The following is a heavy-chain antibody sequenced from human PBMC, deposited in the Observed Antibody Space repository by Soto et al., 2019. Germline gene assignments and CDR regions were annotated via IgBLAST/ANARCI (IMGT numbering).Heavy chain of an antibody. D-gene: IGHD2-2*01. CDR1: GVTFSNAW. CDR3: VKALARGVGVPRFYFDS. J-gene: IGHJ4*02. Sequence: GGSLRLSCAASGVTFSNAWMHWVRQVSGKGLEWVSRINADGTSTSYADSGKGRFTISRDNAKNKPYLHVNSLRAEDTAVYYCVKALARGVGVPRFYFDSWGQGALVTVSS. V-gene: IGHV3-74*01. CDR2: INADGTST.